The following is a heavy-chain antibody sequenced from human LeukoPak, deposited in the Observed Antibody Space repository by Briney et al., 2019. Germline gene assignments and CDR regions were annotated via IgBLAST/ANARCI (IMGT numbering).Heavy chain of an antibody. CDR2: IYPGDSDV. D-gene: IGHD2-15*01. V-gene: IGHV5-51*01. Sequence: RGESLKISCRTSGYNFNTHWIGWVRQLPGKGLEWMGIIYPGDSDVKYSPSFEGQVTISADKSVSTAYLQWSGLKASDTALYYCARLDSGGSYYYYGMDVWGQGTTVTVSS. CDR1: GYNFNTHW. CDR3: ARLDSGGSYYYYGMDV. J-gene: IGHJ6*02.